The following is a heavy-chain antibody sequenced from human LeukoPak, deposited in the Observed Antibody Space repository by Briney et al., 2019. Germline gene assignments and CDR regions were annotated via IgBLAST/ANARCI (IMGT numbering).Heavy chain of an antibody. CDR1: GYNLTGLS. CDR2: FDPEDGEK. Sequence: GASVKVSCKVSGYNLTGLSIHWVRQAPGKGLEWMGGFDPEDGEKIYAQKFQGRVTMTEDTSTDTAYMELSSLRSEDTAVYYCATVARTVRWFDYWGQGTLVTVSS. CDR3: ATVARTVRWFDY. J-gene: IGHJ4*02. D-gene: IGHD3-3*01. V-gene: IGHV1-24*01.